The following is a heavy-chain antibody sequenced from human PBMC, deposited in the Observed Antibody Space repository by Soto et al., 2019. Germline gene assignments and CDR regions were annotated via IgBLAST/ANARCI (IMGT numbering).Heavy chain of an antibody. CDR1: GYTFTSYG. D-gene: IGHD5-12*01. CDR2: ISAYNGNT. CDR3: ASDYGISQIFSGYYYSGWFDP. J-gene: IGHJ5*02. V-gene: IGHV1-18*01. Sequence: ASVKVSCKASGYTFTSYGISWVRQAPGQGLEWMGWISAYNGNTNYAQKLQGRVTMTTDTSTSTAYMELRSLRSDDTAVYYCASDYGISQIFSGYYYSGWFDPWGQGTLVTVSS.